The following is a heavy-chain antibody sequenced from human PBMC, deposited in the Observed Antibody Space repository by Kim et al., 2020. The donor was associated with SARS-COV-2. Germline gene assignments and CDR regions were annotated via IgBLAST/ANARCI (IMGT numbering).Heavy chain of an antibody. CDR3: TSWTYYYGSGSYYNPGDV. J-gene: IGHJ6*02. Sequence: GGSPRLSCAASGFTFSGSGMHWVRQASGKGLEWVGHIRSKAKSYATAYAASVKGRFTISRDDSKNTAYLQMNSLKTEDTAVYYCTSWTYYYGSGSYYNPGDVWGQGTTVTVSS. V-gene: IGHV3-73*01. CDR2: IRSKAKSYAT. CDR1: GFTFSGSG. D-gene: IGHD3-10*01.